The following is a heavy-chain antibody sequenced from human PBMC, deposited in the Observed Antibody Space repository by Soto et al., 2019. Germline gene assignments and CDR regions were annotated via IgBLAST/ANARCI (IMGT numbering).Heavy chain of an antibody. CDR2: IYPGDSDT. Sequence: GESLKISCMGSVYKVSTWHNFTSYWIAWVRQMPGEGLEWMGIIYPGDSDTRYSPSFQGQVTISADKSINSVYLQWSSLKASDTAMYYCARQRGYSYGDRYYYYYGMDVWGQGTTVPVSS. CDR3: ARQRGYSYGDRYYYYYGMDV. D-gene: IGHD5-18*01. J-gene: IGHJ6*02. CDR1: VYKVSTWHNFTSYW. V-gene: IGHV5-51*01.